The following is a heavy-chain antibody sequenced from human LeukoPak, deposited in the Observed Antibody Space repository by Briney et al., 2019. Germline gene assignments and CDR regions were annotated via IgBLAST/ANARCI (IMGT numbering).Heavy chain of an antibody. CDR3: AKDASIVVVPAAIDY. V-gene: IGHV3-30*18. CDR1: GFTFSSYG. J-gene: IGHJ4*02. CDR2: ISYDGSNK. Sequence: GGSLRLSCAASGFTFSSYGMHWVRQAPGKGLEWVAVISYDGSNKYYADSVKGRFTISRDNSKNTLYLQMNSLRAEDTAVYYCAKDASIVVVPAAIDYWGQGTLVTVSS. D-gene: IGHD2-2*01.